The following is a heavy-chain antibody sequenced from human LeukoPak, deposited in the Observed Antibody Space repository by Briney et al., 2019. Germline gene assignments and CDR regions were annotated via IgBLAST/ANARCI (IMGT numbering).Heavy chain of an antibody. CDR1: GFTFSSYA. Sequence: GGSLRHSCAASGFTFSSYAMSWVRQAPGKGLEWVSPISGSDGITYYAASEKSRYTISRDNSKNTLYLQMNSVRAEDTAVYYCAKDHLLALVGALDYWGQGTLVTVSS. D-gene: IGHD1-26*01. CDR3: AKDHLLALVGALDY. J-gene: IGHJ4*02. CDR2: ISGSDGIT. V-gene: IGHV3-23*01.